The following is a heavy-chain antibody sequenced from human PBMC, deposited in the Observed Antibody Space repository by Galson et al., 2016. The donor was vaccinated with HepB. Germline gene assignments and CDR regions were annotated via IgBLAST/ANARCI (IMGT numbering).Heavy chain of an antibody. CDR3: ARDHSDYYDSSGYKNYWYFDL. CDR1: GGSISSGGYY. J-gene: IGHJ2*01. CDR2: IYYSGST. V-gene: IGHV4-31*03. D-gene: IGHD3-22*01. Sequence: TLSLTCTVSGGSISSGGYYWSWIRQHPGKGLEWIGYIYYSGSTYYNPSLRSRVTISVDTSKNQFSLKLSSVTAADTAVYYCARDHSDYYDSSGYKNYWYFDLWGRGTLVTVSS.